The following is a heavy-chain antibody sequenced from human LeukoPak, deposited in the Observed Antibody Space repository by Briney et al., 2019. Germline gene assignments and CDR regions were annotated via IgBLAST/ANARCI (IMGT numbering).Heavy chain of an antibody. J-gene: IGHJ4*02. CDR1: GFTFSSYA. CDR2: ISGSGGST. V-gene: IGHV3-23*01. CDR3: AREHRAFDY. Sequence: LSGGSLRLSCAASGFTFSSYAMSWVRQAPGKGLGWVSAISGSGGSTYYADSVKGRFTISRDNSKNTLYLQMNSLRAEDTAVYYCAREHRAFDYWGQGTLVTVSS.